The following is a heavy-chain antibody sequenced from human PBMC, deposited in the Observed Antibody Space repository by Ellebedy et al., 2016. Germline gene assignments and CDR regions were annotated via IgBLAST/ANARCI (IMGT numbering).Heavy chain of an antibody. CDR3: ARSDTTMPGDYIDY. V-gene: IGHV3-30*04. Sequence: GGSLRLSXAASGFIFSNYAMHWVRQAPGKGLEWVAVIEFDSTKKFYTDSVKGRFTISRDNSKNTLYLQMVSLRAEDTALYYCARSDTTMPGDYIDYWGQGTRVTVSS. CDR2: IEFDSTKK. D-gene: IGHD1-1*01. J-gene: IGHJ4*02. CDR1: GFIFSNYA.